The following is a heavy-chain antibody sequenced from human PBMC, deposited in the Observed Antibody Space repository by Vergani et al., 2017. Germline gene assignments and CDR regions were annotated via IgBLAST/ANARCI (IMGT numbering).Heavy chain of an antibody. Sequence: EVRLLESGGDLLQSGESLKISCAASGVSFKDYAMSWVRQAPGKGLEWVSGISGTGGFTFYADSVKGRFTISRDNYKNTLDLQMSSLRADDTAVYYCAKSASFSMSLPNWFESWGQGTHVTVS. CDR1: GVSFKDYA. CDR2: ISGTGGFT. J-gene: IGHJ5*01. CDR3: AKSASFSMSLPNWFES. D-gene: IGHD3-3*01. V-gene: IGHV3-23*01.